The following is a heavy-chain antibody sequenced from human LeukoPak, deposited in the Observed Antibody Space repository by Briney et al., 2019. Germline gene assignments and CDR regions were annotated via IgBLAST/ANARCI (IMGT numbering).Heavy chain of an antibody. CDR2: INPSGGST. CDR3: ATASGSYYSEYFQH. CDR1: GYTFTSYY. J-gene: IGHJ1*01. D-gene: IGHD1-26*01. V-gene: IGHV1-46*01. Sequence: ASVKVSCKASGYTFTSYYMHWVRQAPGQGLEWMGIINPSGGSTSYAQKFQGRVTMTEDTSTDTAYMELSSLRSEDTAVYYCATASGSYYSEYFQHWGQGTLVTVSS.